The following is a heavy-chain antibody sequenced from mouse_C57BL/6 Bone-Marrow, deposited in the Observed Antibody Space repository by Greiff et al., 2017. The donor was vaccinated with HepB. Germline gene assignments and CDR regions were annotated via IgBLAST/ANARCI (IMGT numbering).Heavy chain of an antibody. V-gene: IGHV6-6*01. D-gene: IGHD1-1*01. CDR2: IRNKANNHAT. Sequence: EVKVEESGGGLVQPGGSMKLSCAASGFTFSDAWMDWVRQSPEKGLEWVGEIRNKANNHATYYAESVKGKFTISIDDSKSSVYLQMNSLRAEDTGIYYCTGHCYGSSLYAMDYWGQGTSVTVSS. CDR1: GFTFSDAW. CDR3: TGHCYGSSLYAMDY. J-gene: IGHJ4*01.